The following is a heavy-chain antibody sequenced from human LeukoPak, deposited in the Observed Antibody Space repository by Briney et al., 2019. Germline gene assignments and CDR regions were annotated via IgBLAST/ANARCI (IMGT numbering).Heavy chain of an antibody. J-gene: IGHJ4*02. Sequence: PSETLSLTCAVYGGSFSGYYWSWIRQPPGKGLEWIGEINHSGSTNYNPSLKSRVTISVDTSKNQFSLKLSSATAADTAVYYCAREYYYDSSGYPPVVYWGQGTLVTVSS. V-gene: IGHV4-34*01. CDR1: GGSFSGYY. CDR2: INHSGST. D-gene: IGHD3-22*01. CDR3: AREYYYDSSGYPPVVY.